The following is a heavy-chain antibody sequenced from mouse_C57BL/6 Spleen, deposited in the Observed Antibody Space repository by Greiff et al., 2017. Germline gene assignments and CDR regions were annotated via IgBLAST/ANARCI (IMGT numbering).Heavy chain of an antibody. CDR3: ASSAPYYGTQAWFAY. Sequence: QVQLQQPGAELVRPGSSVKLSCKASGYTFTSYWMHWVKQRPIQGLEWIGNIDPSDSETHYNQKFKDKATLTVDKSSSTAYMQLSSLTSEDSAVYYCASSAPYYGTQAWFAYWGQGTLVTVSA. CDR1: GYTFTSYW. J-gene: IGHJ3*01. CDR2: IDPSDSET. V-gene: IGHV1-52*01. D-gene: IGHD1-1*01.